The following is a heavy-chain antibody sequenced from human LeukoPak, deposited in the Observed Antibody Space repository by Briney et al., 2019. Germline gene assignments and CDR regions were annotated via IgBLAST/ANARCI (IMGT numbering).Heavy chain of an antibody. Sequence: GGSLRLSCVASGLPIADFAMHWVRQAPGKGLEWVSLISGDGVSTLYADSVKGRFGISRDNSKNSLYLEMNSLRTEDAAMYYCAKESGKFDYWGQGTLVTVSS. CDR1: GLPIADFA. V-gene: IGHV3-43*02. CDR2: ISGDGVST. CDR3: AKESGKFDY. J-gene: IGHJ4*02.